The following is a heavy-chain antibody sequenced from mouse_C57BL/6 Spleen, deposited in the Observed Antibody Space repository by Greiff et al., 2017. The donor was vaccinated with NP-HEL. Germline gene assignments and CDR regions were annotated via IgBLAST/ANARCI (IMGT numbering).Heavy chain of an antibody. D-gene: IGHD1-1*01. CDR1: GYAFSSSW. J-gene: IGHJ2*01. V-gene: IGHV1-82*01. CDR3: ARAATVVAHFDY. CDR2: IYPGDGDT. Sequence: VKLLESGPELVKPGASVKISCKASGYAFSSSWMNWVKQRPGKGLEWIGRIYPGDGDTNYIGKFKGKATLTADKSSSTAYMQRSSLTSEDSAVYVCARAATVVAHFDYWGQGTTLTVSS.